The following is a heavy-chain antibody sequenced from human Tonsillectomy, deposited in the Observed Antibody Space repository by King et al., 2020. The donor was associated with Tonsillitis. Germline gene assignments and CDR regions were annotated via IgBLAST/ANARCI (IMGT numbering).Heavy chain of an antibody. Sequence: QLQESGPGLVKPSETLSLTCTVSGGSIRSHYWSWIRQPPGKGLEWVGYIYHSGSTNYNPSLKSRVTISVDTSKNQFSLKLSSVTAADTAVYYCARHHQSSGWTLEYWGQGTLVTVSS. J-gene: IGHJ4*02. CDR3: ARHHQSSGWTLEY. D-gene: IGHD6-19*01. CDR1: GGSIRSHY. V-gene: IGHV4-59*08. CDR2: IYHSGST.